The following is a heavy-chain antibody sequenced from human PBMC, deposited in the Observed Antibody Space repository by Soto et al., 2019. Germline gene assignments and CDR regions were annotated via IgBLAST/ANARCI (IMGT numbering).Heavy chain of an antibody. Sequence: EVQLVESGGGLVKPGGSLRLSCAASGFTFSNAWMSWVRQAPGKELEWVGRIKSKTDGGTTDYAAPVKGRFTISRDDSKNTLYLQMNSLKTEDTAVYYCTTDDSHYYYYGMDVWGQGTTVTVSS. D-gene: IGHD2-21*01. J-gene: IGHJ6*02. CDR1: GFTFSNAW. V-gene: IGHV3-15*01. CDR3: TTDDSHYYYYGMDV. CDR2: IKSKTDGGTT.